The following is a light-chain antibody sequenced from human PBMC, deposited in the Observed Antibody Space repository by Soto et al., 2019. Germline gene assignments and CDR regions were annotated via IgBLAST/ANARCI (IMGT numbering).Light chain of an antibody. CDR1: QTISSNY. CDR3: QQYGTSEII. J-gene: IGKJ5*01. Sequence: EIVLTQSPGTLSLSPGERATLSCRASQTISSNYLAWYQQKPGQAPRLLIYGASRRAAGFPDRFSGSGSGTDFTLTISRLETEDFAVFYCQQYGTSEIIFGQGTRLEI. CDR2: GAS. V-gene: IGKV3-20*01.